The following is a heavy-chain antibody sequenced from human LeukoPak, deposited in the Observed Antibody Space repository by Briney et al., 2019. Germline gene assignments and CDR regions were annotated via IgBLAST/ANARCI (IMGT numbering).Heavy chain of an antibody. CDR2: IYYSGST. CDR3: ARASYGYLDYYYYYMDV. J-gene: IGHJ6*03. Sequence: GSLRLSCAASGFTVSSNYMSWIRQPPGKGLEWIGSIYYSGSTYYNPSLKSRVTISVDTSKNQFSLKLSSVTAADTAVYYCARASYGYLDYYYYYMDVWGKGTTVTVSS. D-gene: IGHD5-18*01. V-gene: IGHV4-39*07. CDR1: GFTVSSNY.